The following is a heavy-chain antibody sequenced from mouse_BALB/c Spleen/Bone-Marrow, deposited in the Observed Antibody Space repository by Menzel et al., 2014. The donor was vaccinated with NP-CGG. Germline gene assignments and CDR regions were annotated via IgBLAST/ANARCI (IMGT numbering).Heavy chain of an antibody. CDR3: ARHAYYDQTEVSFVY. CDR2: ISGGGSYT. V-gene: IGHV5-9-2*01. D-gene: IGHD2-4*01. CDR1: GFTFSNYG. Sequence: DVMLVESGGGLVKSGGSLKLSCAASGFTFSNYGMSWVRQTPEKRLEWVATISGGGSYTFYSDSVKGRFTISRDNAKNNLYLQLSILRSEDTALYYCARHAYYDQTEVSFVYWGQGTLVTVSA. J-gene: IGHJ3*01.